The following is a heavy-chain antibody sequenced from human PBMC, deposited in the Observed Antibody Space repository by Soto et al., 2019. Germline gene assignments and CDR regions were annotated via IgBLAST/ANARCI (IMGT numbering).Heavy chain of an antibody. CDR2: VYYGGAIFYSGNI. D-gene: IGHD3-3*02. V-gene: IGHV4-39*01. CDR1: GDSISSSNSH. CDR3: VRYDRINMKPYSPEGFHI. J-gene: IGHJ3*02. Sequence: PSETLSLTCTVSGDSISSSNSHWGWTRQPPGKGLEYIGSVYYGGAIFYSGNIYYNPSLKSRVTISADTSKNQFSLRLSSVTAADTGVYYCVRYDRINMKPYSPEGFHIWGQGTMVTVS.